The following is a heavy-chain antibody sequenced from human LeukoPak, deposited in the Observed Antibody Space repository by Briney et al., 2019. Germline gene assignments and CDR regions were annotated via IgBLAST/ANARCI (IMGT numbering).Heavy chain of an antibody. V-gene: IGHV4-34*01. CDR2: INHSGST. CDR3: ARGSPRAAMVLRWFDP. J-gene: IGHJ5*02. Sequence: WXXQPPGXXXXWXGEINHSGSTNYNPSLKSRVTISVDTSKNQFSLKLSSVTAADTAVYYCARGSPRAAMVLRWFDPWGQGTLVTVSS. D-gene: IGHD5-18*01.